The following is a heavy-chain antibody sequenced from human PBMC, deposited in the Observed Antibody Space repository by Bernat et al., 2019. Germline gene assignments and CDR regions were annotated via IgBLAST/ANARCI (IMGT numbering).Heavy chain of an antibody. CDR2: IYHSGST. Sequence: QVQLQESGPGLVKPSETLSLTCAVSGYSISSGYYWGWIRQPPGKGLEWIGRIYHSGSTYYNPSLKSRVTISVDTSKNQFSLKLSSVTAADTAVYYCARSPGRITGINWFDPWGQGTLVTVSS. CDR3: ARSPGRITGINWFDP. D-gene: IGHD1-20*01. J-gene: IGHJ5*02. V-gene: IGHV4-38-2*01. CDR1: GYSISSGYY.